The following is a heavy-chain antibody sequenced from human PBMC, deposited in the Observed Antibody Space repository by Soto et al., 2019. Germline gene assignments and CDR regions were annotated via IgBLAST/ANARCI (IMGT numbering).Heavy chain of an antibody. CDR1: GFTLSGYG. CDR2: VTHDGTER. J-gene: IGHJ4*02. D-gene: IGHD1-20*01. V-gene: IGHV3-30*03. CDR3: AREKNSGYYITVHY. Sequence: QVQLVASGGGVVQPGRSLSLSCAASGFTLSGYGLHWVRQAPGKGLEWVAVVTHDGTERHYPDSVKGRFTITRDISNNTFYLQMNSLRVEDTAMYYCAREKNSGYYITVHYSGQGTLVTISS.